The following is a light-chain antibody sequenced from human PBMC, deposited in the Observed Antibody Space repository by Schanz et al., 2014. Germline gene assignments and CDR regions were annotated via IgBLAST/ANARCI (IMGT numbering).Light chain of an antibody. V-gene: IGLV2-14*01. Sequence: QSALTQPASVSGSPGQSITISCTGTSSDVGGYNYVSWYHQHPGKAPKLVIYDVSNRPSGVSNRFSGSKSGNSASLTISGLQAEDEADYYCNSYTSSSTWVFGGGTKLTVL. CDR1: SSDVGGYNY. CDR2: DVS. J-gene: IGLJ3*02. CDR3: NSYTSSSTWV.